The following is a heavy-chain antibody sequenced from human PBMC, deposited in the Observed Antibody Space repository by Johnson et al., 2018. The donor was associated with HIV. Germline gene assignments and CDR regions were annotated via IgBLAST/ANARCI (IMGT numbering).Heavy chain of an antibody. Sequence: VLLVESGGGLVQPGGSLRLSCAASGFIFSSYDMHWVRQATGKGLEWVSAIGTAGDTYYPGSVRGRFTISRDNAKYTVDLQMNSLRVEDTAVYYCAKVDCGGDTCAGYDPFDLWGQGTLVTVSS. CDR1: GFIFSSYD. CDR2: IGTAGDT. V-gene: IGHV3-13*01. CDR3: AKVDCGGDTCAGYDPFDL. D-gene: IGHD2-21*01. J-gene: IGHJ3*01.